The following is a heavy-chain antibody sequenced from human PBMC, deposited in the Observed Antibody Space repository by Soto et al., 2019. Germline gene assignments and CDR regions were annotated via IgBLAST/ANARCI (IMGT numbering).Heavy chain of an antibody. J-gene: IGHJ4*02. Sequence: GASVKFSCKASGYTFTSYYMHWVRQAPGQGLEWMGIINPSGGSTSYAQKFQGRVTMTRDTSTSTVYMELSSLRSEDTAVYYCARATYYYDSSGYPPGYWGQGTLVTVSS. CDR3: ARATYYYDSSGYPPGY. CDR1: GYTFTSYY. V-gene: IGHV1-46*01. D-gene: IGHD3-22*01. CDR2: INPSGGST.